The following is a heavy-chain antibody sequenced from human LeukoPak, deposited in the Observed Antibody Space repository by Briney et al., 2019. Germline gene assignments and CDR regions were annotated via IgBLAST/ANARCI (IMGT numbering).Heavy chain of an antibody. CDR2: ISSSSNNI. V-gene: IGHV3-11*06. Sequence: GGSLRLSCAASGFSISDYYMTWVRQAPGKGLEWISYISSSSNNIHYADSLKGRFTISRDNAKNSLYLQMNSLRDEDTAVYYCASGIAVSGLMDVWGQGTTVTVSS. D-gene: IGHD5/OR15-5a*01. CDR1: GFSISDYY. J-gene: IGHJ6*02. CDR3: ASGIAVSGLMDV.